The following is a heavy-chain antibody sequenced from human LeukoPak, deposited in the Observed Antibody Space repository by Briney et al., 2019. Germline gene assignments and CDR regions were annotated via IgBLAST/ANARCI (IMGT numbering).Heavy chain of an antibody. CDR3: ARGGSGYYYSYFDY. CDR1: GGSFSGYY. Sequence: SETLSLTCVVYGGSFSGYYWSWIRQPPGKGLEWIGEINHSGSTNYNPSLKSRVTISVDTSKNQFSLKLSSVTAADTAVYYCARGGSGYYYSYFDYWGQGTLVTVSS. CDR2: INHSGST. D-gene: IGHD3-22*01. V-gene: IGHV4-34*01. J-gene: IGHJ4*02.